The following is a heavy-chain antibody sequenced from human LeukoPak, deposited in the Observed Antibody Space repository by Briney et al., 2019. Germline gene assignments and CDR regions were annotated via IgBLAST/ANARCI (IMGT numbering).Heavy chain of an antibody. CDR3: ARARLTAWDDS. CDR2: IYSGGST. Sequence: PGGSLRLSCGASGFTLSSSGMSWVRQAPGKGLEWVSVIYSGGSTYYADSVKGRFTISRDNSKNTLYLQMNSLRAEDTAVYYCARARLTAWDDSWGQGTLVTVSS. V-gene: IGHV3-66*01. J-gene: IGHJ4*02. D-gene: IGHD1-26*01. CDR1: GFTLSSSG.